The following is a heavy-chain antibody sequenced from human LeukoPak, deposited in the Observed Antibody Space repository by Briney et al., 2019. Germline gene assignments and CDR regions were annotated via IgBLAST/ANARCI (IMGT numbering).Heavy chain of an antibody. CDR1: GFTFTTYA. J-gene: IGHJ4*02. D-gene: IGHD4-23*01. CDR3: AKLYGSNADFDF. Sequence: PGGSLRLSCAASGFTFTTYAMSWVRQAPGKGLEWVSTISGSGDSTYYADSVKGRFTISRDNSKNTLFLQMNSLRAEDTAVYYCAKLYGSNADFDFWGQGTLVTVSS. CDR2: ISGSGDST. V-gene: IGHV3-23*01.